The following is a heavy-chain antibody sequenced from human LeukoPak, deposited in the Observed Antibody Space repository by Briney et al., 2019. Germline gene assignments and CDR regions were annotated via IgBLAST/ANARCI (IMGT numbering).Heavy chain of an antibody. CDR2: IYYSGST. Sequence: SETLSLNCTVSGGSVSSGSYYWSWIRQPPGKGLEWIGYIYYSGSTNYNPSLKSRVTISVDTSKNQFSLKLSSVTAADTAVYYCARDPNGSGSYYSCWGQGTLVTVSS. D-gene: IGHD3-10*01. V-gene: IGHV4-61*01. J-gene: IGHJ4*02. CDR3: ARDPNGSGSYYSC. CDR1: GGSVSSGSYY.